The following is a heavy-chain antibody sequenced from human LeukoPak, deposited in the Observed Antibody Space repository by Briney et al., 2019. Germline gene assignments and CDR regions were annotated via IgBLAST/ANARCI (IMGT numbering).Heavy chain of an antibody. CDR1: GYTFTSYY. J-gene: IGHJ4*02. D-gene: IGHD3-3*01. Sequence: ASVKVSCKASGYTFTSYYMHWVRQAPGQGLEWMGIINLSGGSTSYAQKFQGRVTMTRDTSTSTVYMELSSLRSEDTAVYYCARTRSVLRFLEWLFLGPFDYWGQGTLVTVSS. CDR2: INLSGGST. CDR3: ARTRSVLRFLEWLFLGPFDY. V-gene: IGHV1-46*01.